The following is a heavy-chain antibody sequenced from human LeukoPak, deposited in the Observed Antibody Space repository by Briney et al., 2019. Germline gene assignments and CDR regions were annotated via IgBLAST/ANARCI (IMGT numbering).Heavy chain of an antibody. CDR3: SRLTSGGFDP. CDR1: GGSIGYDY. V-gene: IGHV4-59*08. CDR2: IYYGGTT. D-gene: IGHD3-10*01. Sequence: SETLSLTCTLSGGSIGYDYWSWIRQPPGKGLEWIGYIYYGGTTNYNPSLKSRVTISVDTSKDQFSLKLTSVTAADTAVYYCSRLTSGGFDPWGQGTLVTVSS. J-gene: IGHJ5*02.